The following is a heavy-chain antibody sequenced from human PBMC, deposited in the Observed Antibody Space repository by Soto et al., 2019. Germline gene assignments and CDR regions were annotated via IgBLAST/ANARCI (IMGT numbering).Heavy chain of an antibody. J-gene: IGHJ4*02. CDR2: IYSGGST. D-gene: IGHD6-19*01. V-gene: IGHV3-66*01. CDR1: GFTVNGNY. CDR3: ARAVAGHFDY. Sequence: GGSLRLSCAVSGFTVNGNYMSWVRQAPGKGLEWVSVIYSGGSTYYADSVKGRFTISRDNSKNTLYLQMNSLRAEDTAVYYCARAVAGHFDYWGQGTLVTVSS.